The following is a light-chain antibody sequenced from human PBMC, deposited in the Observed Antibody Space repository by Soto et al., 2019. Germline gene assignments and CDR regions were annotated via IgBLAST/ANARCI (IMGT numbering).Light chain of an antibody. CDR3: QQDGDSPLT. CDR2: GAS. CDR1: QSVSSSTS. V-gene: IGKV3-20*01. Sequence: EIVLTQSPGTLSLSPGERAALSCRASQSVSSSTSLAWYQQKTGQAPRLLIYGASSRAVGVPDRFSGSGSGTDFTLTISRLDPEDFAVYYCQQDGDSPLTFGGGTKVK. J-gene: IGKJ4*01.